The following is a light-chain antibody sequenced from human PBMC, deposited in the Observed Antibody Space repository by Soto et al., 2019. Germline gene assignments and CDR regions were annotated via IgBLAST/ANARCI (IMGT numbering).Light chain of an antibody. V-gene: IGLV2-14*01. CDR1: MRDVGAYNL. J-gene: IGLJ3*02. CDR3: SVYTSRRTLV. Sequence: QSALTQPASVSGSAGQSITISCSGTMRDVGAYNLVSWYQQHPGTAPKLIIYEVRNRPSGISPRFSGSRSGNTASLTISGLQYEDEADYYCSVYTSRRTLVFGGGT. CDR2: EVR.